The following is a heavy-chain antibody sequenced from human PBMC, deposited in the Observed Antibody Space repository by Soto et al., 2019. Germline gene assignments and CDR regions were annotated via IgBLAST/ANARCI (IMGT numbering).Heavy chain of an antibody. J-gene: IGHJ4*02. V-gene: IGHV3-23*01. CDR1: GFIFSDFA. CDR3: VKDWQGNSCSVGGCLCL. CDR2: ITTSGTTT. D-gene: IGHD2-2*01. Sequence: GGSLRLSCAASGFIFSDFAMSWVRQAPGKGLNWVSSITTSGTTTYYADSVKDRFTISRDNSKNTVYLEMSSLRVEDTATYYCVKDWQGNSCSVGGCLCLWGQGALVTVS.